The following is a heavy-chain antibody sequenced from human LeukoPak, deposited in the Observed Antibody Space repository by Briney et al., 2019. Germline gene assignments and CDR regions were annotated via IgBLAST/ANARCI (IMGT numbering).Heavy chain of an antibody. CDR1: GVSIISSTYY. V-gene: IGHV4-39*01. Sequence: PSETLSLTCTVSGVSIISSTYYWGWIRQPPGKGPEWIVSIYYSGTTYYNPSLKSRVTISVDTSRNQFSLKLSSVTAADTAVFHCARHSRGYYDSTGYYYGSHAFDIWGQGTMVTVSS. J-gene: IGHJ3*02. D-gene: IGHD3-22*01. CDR3: ARHSRGYYDSTGYYYGSHAFDI. CDR2: IYYSGTT.